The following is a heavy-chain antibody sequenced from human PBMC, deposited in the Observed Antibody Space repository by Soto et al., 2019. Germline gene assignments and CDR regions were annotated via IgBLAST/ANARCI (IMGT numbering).Heavy chain of an antibody. CDR3: ARLNTLTGFFDY. V-gene: IGHV4-59*01. J-gene: IGHJ4*02. CDR1: GGSISSYY. CDR2: IYYSGST. Sequence: PSETLSLTCTVSGGSISSYYWSWIRQPPGKGLEWIGYIYYSGSTNYNPSLKSRVTISVDTSKNQFSLKLSSVTAADTAVYYCARLNTLTGFFDYWGQGTLVTVSS. D-gene: IGHD3-9*01.